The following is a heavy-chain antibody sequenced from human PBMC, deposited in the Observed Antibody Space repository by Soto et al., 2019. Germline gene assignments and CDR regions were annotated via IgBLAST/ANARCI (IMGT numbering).Heavy chain of an antibody. Sequence: PSETLSLTCTVSGDSISSFYWSWIRQPPGTGLEWIGFIYYSGSTNYNPSLKSRVTISVDTSKNQFSLKLSSVTAADTAVYYCARLYYDFWSGYYNYYYMDVWGKGTTVTVSS. J-gene: IGHJ6*03. V-gene: IGHV4-59*08. CDR3: ARLYYDFWSGYYNYYYMDV. CDR1: GDSISSFY. CDR2: IYYSGST. D-gene: IGHD3-3*01.